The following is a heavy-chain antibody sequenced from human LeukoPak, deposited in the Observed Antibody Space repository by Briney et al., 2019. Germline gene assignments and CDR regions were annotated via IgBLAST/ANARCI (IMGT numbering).Heavy chain of an antibody. CDR3: AKDQLGMSLDSGSYYNY. V-gene: IGHV3-23*01. D-gene: IGHD1-26*01. CDR1: GFTFSSYA. J-gene: IGHJ4*02. Sequence: GGSLRLSCAASGFTFSSYAMSWVRQAPGKGLEWVSAISGSGGSTYYADSVKGRFTISRDNSKNTLYLQMNSLRAEDTAVYYCAKDQLGMSLDSGSYYNYWGQGTLVTVSS. CDR2: ISGSGGST.